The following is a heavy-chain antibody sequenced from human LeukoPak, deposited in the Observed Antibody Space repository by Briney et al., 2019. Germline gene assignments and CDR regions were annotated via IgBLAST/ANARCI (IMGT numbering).Heavy chain of an antibody. Sequence: PGGSLRLSCAASGFTFSSYSMNWVRQAPGKGLEWVSSISSSSSYIYYADSVKGRFTISRDNAKNSLYLQMNGLRAEDTAVYYCARDLPTYSSSWYYYYYGMDVWGQGTTVTVSS. CDR2: ISSSSSYI. J-gene: IGHJ6*02. V-gene: IGHV3-21*01. D-gene: IGHD6-13*01. CDR3: ARDLPTYSSSWYYYYYGMDV. CDR1: GFTFSSYS.